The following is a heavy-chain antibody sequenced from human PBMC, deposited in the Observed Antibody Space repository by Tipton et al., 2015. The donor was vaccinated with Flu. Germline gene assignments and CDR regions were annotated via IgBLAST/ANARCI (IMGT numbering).Heavy chain of an antibody. Sequence: GLVKPSETLSLTCAVYGGSFSGYYWSWIRQPPGKGLEWIGEINHSGSTNYNPSLKSRVTISVDTSKNQFSLKLSSVTAADTAVYYCARDLGANFPYWYFDLWGRGTLVTVSS. CDR3: ARDLGANFPYWYFDL. J-gene: IGHJ2*01. CDR1: GGSFSGYY. CDR2: INHSGST. D-gene: IGHD4/OR15-4a*01. V-gene: IGHV4-34*01.